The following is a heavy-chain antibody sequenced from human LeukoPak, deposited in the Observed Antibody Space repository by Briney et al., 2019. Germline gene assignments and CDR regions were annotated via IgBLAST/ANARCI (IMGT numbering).Heavy chain of an antibody. D-gene: IGHD2-2*02. V-gene: IGHV3-53*01. CDR3: ASILYG. Sequence: PGGSLRLSCAASGFTVSTDCMSWVRQAPGKGLEWVATFSSGGRTSYADSVKGRFTISRDTSQNTVFLQMNSLRDEDTALYYCASILYGWGQGTLVTVSS. J-gene: IGHJ4*02. CDR1: GFTVSTDC. CDR2: FSSGGRT.